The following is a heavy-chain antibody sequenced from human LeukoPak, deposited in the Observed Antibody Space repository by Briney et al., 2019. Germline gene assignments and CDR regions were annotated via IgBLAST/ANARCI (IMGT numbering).Heavy chain of an antibody. CDR2: ISGSSSYI. V-gene: IGHV3-21*01. D-gene: IGHD6-13*01. CDR1: GFTFSTYN. CDR3: ARAPRYSSSWYSVYYFDY. Sequence: GGSLRLSCAASGFTFSTYNLNWVRQAPGKGLEWVSSISGSSSYIYYADSVKGRFTISRDNAKNSLYLQMNSLRAEDTAVYYCARAPRYSSSWYSVYYFDYWGQGTLVTVSS. J-gene: IGHJ4*02.